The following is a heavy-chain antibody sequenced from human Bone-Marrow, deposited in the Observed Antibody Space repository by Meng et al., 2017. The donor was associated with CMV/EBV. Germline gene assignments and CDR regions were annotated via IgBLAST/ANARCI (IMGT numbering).Heavy chain of an antibody. CDR3: AKDVGFLEWLFDY. CDR2: ISGSGGST. Sequence: GESLKISCAASGFTFSSYAMSWVRQAPGKGLEWVSVISGSGGSTYYADPVKGRFTISRDNSKNTLYLQMNSLRAEDTAVYYCAKDVGFLEWLFDYWGQGTLVTVSS. D-gene: IGHD3-3*01. V-gene: IGHV3-23*01. CDR1: GFTFSSYA. J-gene: IGHJ4*02.